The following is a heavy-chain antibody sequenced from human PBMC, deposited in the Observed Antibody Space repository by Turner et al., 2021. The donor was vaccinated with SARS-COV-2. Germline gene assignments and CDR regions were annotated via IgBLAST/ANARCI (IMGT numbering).Heavy chain of an antibody. V-gene: IGHV3-33*01. D-gene: IGHD3-10*01. Sequence: QVQLVESGGGVVQPGRSLRPSCAASGFTFSSYGMPWVRQAPGKGLEWVAVIWNDGSNKYYADSVKGRFTISRDNSENTLYLQMNSLRAEDTAVYYCARAYYYGSGRGAFDIWGQGTMVTISS. CDR3: ARAYYYGSGRGAFDI. CDR1: GFTFSSYG. J-gene: IGHJ3*02. CDR2: IWNDGSNK.